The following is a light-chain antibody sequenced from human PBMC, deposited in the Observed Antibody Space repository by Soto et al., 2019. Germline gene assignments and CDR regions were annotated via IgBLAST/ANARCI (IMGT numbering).Light chain of an antibody. CDR1: QSVSSSH. V-gene: IGKV3-20*01. J-gene: IGKJ1*01. CDR2: GAT. Sequence: EIVLTQSPGTLSLSPGERATLSCRASQSVSSSHLAWYQQKPGQAPRLLIYGATSRATGIPGRFSGSGSGTDFTITISRLESEDFAVYYGQQYGSTPRTFGQGTKVEIK. CDR3: QQYGSTPRT.